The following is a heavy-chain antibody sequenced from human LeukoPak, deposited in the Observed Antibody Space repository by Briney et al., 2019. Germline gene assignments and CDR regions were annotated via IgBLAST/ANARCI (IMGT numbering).Heavy chain of an antibody. CDR3: ARGIMITFGGVIVPYYFDY. CDR1: GYTFTSYY. D-gene: IGHD3-16*02. V-gene: IGHV1-46*01. CDR2: INPSGGST. Sequence: GASVKASCKASGYTFTSYYMHWVRQAPGQGLEWMGIINPSGGSTSYAQKFQGRVTMTRDTSTSTVYMELSRLRSDDTAVYYCARGIMITFGGVIVPYYFDYWGQGTLVTVSS. J-gene: IGHJ4*02.